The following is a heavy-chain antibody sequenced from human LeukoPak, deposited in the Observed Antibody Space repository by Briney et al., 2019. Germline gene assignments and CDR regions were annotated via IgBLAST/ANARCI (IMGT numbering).Heavy chain of an antibody. V-gene: IGHV1-8*03. CDR3: ARGLAYCGGDCYSAGYMDV. J-gene: IGHJ6*03. CDR2: MNPNSSNT. CDR1: GYTFTSYD. D-gene: IGHD2-21*02. Sequence: GASVTLSCTASGYTFTSYDINWVRQAPGQGLEWMGWMNPNSSNTGYAQKFQGRVTITRNTSISTAYMELSSLRSEDTAVYYCARGLAYCGGDCYSAGYMDVWGKGTTVTVSS.